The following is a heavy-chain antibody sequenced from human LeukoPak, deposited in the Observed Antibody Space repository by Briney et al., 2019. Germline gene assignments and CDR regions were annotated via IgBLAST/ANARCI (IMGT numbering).Heavy chain of an antibody. CDR2: TNTDGSYS. CDR3: ARDRYGDLDAFDI. D-gene: IGHD4-17*01. J-gene: IGHJ3*02. Sequence: GGSLRLSCAASGFTFSYFWMHWFRQTPGKGLVWVSCTNTDGSYSSYADSVKGRFTVSRDNSKNTLYLQMNSLRAEDTAVYYCARDRYGDLDAFDIWGQGTMVTVSS. V-gene: IGHV3-74*01. CDR1: GFTFSYFW.